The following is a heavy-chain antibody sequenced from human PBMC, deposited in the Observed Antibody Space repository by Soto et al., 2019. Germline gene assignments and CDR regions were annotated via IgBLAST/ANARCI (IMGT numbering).Heavy chain of an antibody. Sequence: SETLSLTXTVSGDSLTSGSYYWSWIRQPPGNRLEWIAYIYYSATTNYNPSLKSRATMSVDAYKSRFSLKLNSVTAADTVVYYSAMAASAYLDFVCAYEPLGQGTLVTVSS. J-gene: IGHJ5*02. CDR2: IYYSATT. D-gene: IGHD3-9*01. CDR1: GDSLTSGSYY. CDR3: AMAASAYLDFVCAYEP. V-gene: IGHV4-61*01.